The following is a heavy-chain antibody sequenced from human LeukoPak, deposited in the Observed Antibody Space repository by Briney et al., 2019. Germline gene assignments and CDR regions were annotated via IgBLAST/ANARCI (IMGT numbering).Heavy chain of an antibody. CDR3: AREFGIVATTRRFDY. CDR2: INPNSGGT. Sequence: ASVKVSCKASGYTFTGYYMHWVRQAPGQGLEWMGWINPNSGGTNYAQKFQGRVTMTRDTSISTAHMELSRLRSDDTAVYYCAREFGIVATTRRFDYWGQGTLVTVSS. V-gene: IGHV1-2*02. CDR1: GYTFTGYY. J-gene: IGHJ4*02. D-gene: IGHD5-12*01.